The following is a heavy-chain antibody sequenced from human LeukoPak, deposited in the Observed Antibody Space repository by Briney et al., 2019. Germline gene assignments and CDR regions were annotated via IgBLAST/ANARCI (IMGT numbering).Heavy chain of an antibody. J-gene: IGHJ6*03. CDR3: ATFGREWLSDMDV. CDR1: GVSFDDYY. Sequence: SETLSLTCAVSGVSFDDYYWGWIRQPPGKGLEWIGSIYYSGSTYYNPSLKSRVTISEDTSKNQFSLKLSSVTAADTAVYYCATFGREWLSDMDVWGKGTTVTVSS. V-gene: IGHV4-39*01. CDR2: IYYSGST. D-gene: IGHD3-3*01.